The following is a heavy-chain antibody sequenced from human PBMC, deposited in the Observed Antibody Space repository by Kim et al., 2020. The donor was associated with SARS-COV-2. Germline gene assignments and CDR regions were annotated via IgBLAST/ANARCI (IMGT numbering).Heavy chain of an antibody. V-gene: IGHV4-61*02. D-gene: IGHD3-3*01. CDR3: ARDPEWLLSGYGMDV. J-gene: IGHJ6*02. Sequence: SETLSLTCTVSGGSISSGSYYWSWIRQPAGKGLEWIGRIYTSGSTNYNPSLKSRVTISVDTSKNQFSLKLSSVTAADTAVYYCARDPEWLLSGYGMDVWGQGTTVTVSS. CDR2: IYTSGST. CDR1: GGSISSGSYY.